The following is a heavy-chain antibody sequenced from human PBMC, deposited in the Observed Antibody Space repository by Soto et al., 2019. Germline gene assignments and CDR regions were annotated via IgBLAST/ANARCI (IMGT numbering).Heavy chain of an antibody. Sequence: GASVKVSCKASGGIFSNYGFSWVRQAPGQGLEWMGGIIPLFGKPSYAQKFQGSLIISADASTNRAYLDLYSLTTEDAGIYYCALFESDDDVWGSFRSWGQGTPVTVSS. CDR1: GGIFSNYG. CDR2: IIPLFGKP. V-gene: IGHV1-69*13. D-gene: IGHD3-16*01. CDR3: ALFESDDDVWGSFRS. J-gene: IGHJ5*02.